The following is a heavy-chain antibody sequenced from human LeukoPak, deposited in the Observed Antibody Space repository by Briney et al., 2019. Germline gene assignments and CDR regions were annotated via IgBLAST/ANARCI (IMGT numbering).Heavy chain of an antibody. D-gene: IGHD3-16*01. J-gene: IGHJ4*02. Sequence: PGGSLRLSCAASGFTFRHYAMHWVRRAPGKGLEWVSVVSYDGARIYYADSVKGRFAISRDNANSTLFLQMNNLTADDTALYYCARARGAYLRYWGQGTLVSVSS. CDR1: GFTFRHYA. CDR3: ARARGAYLRY. CDR2: VSYDGARI. V-gene: IGHV3-30*09.